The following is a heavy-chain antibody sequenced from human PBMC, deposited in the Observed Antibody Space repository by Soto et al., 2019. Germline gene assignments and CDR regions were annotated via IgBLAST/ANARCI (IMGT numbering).Heavy chain of an antibody. CDR3: ARDKQDEWYFDY. CDR2: ISYDGSNK. D-gene: IGHD2-8*01. J-gene: IGHJ4*02. V-gene: IGHV3-30-3*01. Sequence: GGSLRLSCAASGFTFSSYAMHWVRQAPGKGLEWVAVISYDGSNKYYADSVKGRFTISRDNSKNTLYLQMNSLRAEDTAVYYCARDKQDEWYFDYWGQGTLVTVS. CDR1: GFTFSSYA.